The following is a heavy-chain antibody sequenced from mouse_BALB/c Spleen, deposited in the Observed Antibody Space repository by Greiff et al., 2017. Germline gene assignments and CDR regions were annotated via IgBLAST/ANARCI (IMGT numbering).Heavy chain of an antibody. CDR1: GFNIKDYY. Sequence: VQLQQSGAELVRPGALVKLSCKASGFNIKDYYMHWVKQRPEQGLEWIGWIDPENGNTIYDPKFQGKASITADTSSNTAYLQLSSLTSEDTAVYYCAAYYGNYFDVWGAGTTVTVAS. J-gene: IGHJ1*01. CDR3: AAYYGNYFDV. CDR2: IDPENGNT. V-gene: IGHV14-1*02. D-gene: IGHD2-10*01.